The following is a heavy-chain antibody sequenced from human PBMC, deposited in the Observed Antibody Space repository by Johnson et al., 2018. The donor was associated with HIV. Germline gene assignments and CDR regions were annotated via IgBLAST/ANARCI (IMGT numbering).Heavy chain of an antibody. V-gene: IGHV3-13*01. CDR3: ARDLVDAVIVVFGAFDI. CDR1: GFTFSSYD. J-gene: IGHJ3*02. D-gene: IGHD3-22*01. Sequence: VQLVESGGGLVQPGGSLRLSCAASGFTFSSYDMHWVRQATGKGLEWVSAIGTAGYTYYPGSVTGRFTISRENAKNSLYLQMNSLRAEDTALYYCARDLVDAVIVVFGAFDIWGQGTMVTVSS. CDR2: IGTAGYT.